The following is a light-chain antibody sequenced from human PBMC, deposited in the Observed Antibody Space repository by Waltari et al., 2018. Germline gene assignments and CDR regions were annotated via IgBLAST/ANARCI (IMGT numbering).Light chain of an antibody. CDR1: QSISRN. Sequence: EILMTQSPPTLSVSPGERATLSCRASQSISRNLAWYQQKPCQAPRLPIYGASTRATGNPARFSGSGSGTEFTLTISSLQSEDFAVYYCQQYNNWRTFGQGTKLEIK. J-gene: IGKJ2*01. CDR2: GAS. V-gene: IGKV3-15*01. CDR3: QQYNNWRT.